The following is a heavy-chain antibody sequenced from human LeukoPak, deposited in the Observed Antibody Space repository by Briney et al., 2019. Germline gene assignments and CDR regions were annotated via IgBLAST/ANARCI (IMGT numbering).Heavy chain of an antibody. CDR2: ISHTGSPT. CDR1: EFIFSSHS. D-gene: IGHD3-16*01. Sequence: GGSLRLSCAASEFIFSSHSMNWVRQAPGKGLEWVAYISHTGSPTNYADSVKGRFTISRDNAKNSVYLQMNSLRDEDTAVYYCARDRGYCDSESCYRFFDPWDQGTLVTVSS. V-gene: IGHV3-48*02. J-gene: IGHJ5*02. CDR3: ARDRGYCDSESCYRFFDP.